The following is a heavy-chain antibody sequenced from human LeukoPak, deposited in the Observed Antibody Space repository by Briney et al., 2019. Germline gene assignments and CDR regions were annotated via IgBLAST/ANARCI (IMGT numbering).Heavy chain of an antibody. CDR1: GFTFSSYA. CDR2: ISGSGGST. V-gene: IGHV3-23*01. Sequence: PGGSLRLSCAASGFTFSSYAMSWVRQAPGKGLEWVSAISGSGGSTYYADSVKGRFTISRDNSKNTLYLQMNSLRAEDTAVYYCVTYYYGSGRDYYYMDVWGKGTTVTVSS. D-gene: IGHD3-10*01. CDR3: VTYYYGSGRDYYYMDV. J-gene: IGHJ6*03.